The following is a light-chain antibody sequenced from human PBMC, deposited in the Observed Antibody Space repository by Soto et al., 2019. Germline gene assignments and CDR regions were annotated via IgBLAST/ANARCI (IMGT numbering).Light chain of an antibody. V-gene: IGKV3D-7*01. Sequence: PGDRVNLPCRASQSVSSSYLTWYQQKPGQAPRLLIYGASTRATSIPARFSGSGSGTDFSLTISSLQPDDFAVYYCQQDYTRFTFGPGTKVDIK. CDR2: GAS. CDR1: QSVSSSY. CDR3: QQDYTRFT. J-gene: IGKJ3*01.